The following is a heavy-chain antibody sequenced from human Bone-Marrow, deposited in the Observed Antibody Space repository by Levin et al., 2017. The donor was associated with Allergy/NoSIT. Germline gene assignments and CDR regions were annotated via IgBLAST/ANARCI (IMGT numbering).Heavy chain of an antibody. V-gene: IGHV3-48*01. J-gene: IGHJ5*02. CDR2: ISSGVNAI. Sequence: GSLRLSCAGSGFILSRDCINWVRQAPGKGLEWVSYISSGVNAIYYSDSVEGRFTVSRDNAKNSVYLQMNSLRAEDTAVYYCARGAELDPWGQGSLVIVSS. CDR1: GFILSRDC. CDR3: ARGAELDP.